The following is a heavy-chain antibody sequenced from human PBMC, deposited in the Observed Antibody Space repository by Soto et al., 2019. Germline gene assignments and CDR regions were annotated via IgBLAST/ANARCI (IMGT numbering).Heavy chain of an antibody. CDR3: ARTGPYFPSSSHXGMDV. Sequence: GEALKSSWKGSGYSFTSYWIGWVRQMPGKGLEWMGILYPGDSDTRYSPSFQGQVTISADKSISTAYLQWSSLKASDTAMYYCARTGPYFPSSSHXGMDVWGQGTTVTXSS. J-gene: IGHJ6*02. D-gene: IGHD6-6*01. CDR1: GYSFTSYW. V-gene: IGHV5-51*01. CDR2: LYPGDSDT.